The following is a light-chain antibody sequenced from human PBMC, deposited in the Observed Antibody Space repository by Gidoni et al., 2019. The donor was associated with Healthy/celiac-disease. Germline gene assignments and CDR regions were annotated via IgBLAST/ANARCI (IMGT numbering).Light chain of an antibody. CDR2: GAS. Sequence: EIVMTHAPPTLSVSPGERATLSCRASQSVSSNLAWYQQKPGQAPRLLIYGASTRATGIPARFSGSGSGTEFTLTISSLQSEDFAVYYCQQYNNWPLTFGQGTRLEIK. J-gene: IGKJ5*01. CDR1: QSVSSN. V-gene: IGKV3-15*01. CDR3: QQYNNWPLT.